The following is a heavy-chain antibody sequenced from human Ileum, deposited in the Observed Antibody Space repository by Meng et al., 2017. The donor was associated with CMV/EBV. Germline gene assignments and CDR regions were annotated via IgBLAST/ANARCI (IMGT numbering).Heavy chain of an antibody. D-gene: IGHD3-3*01. V-gene: IGHV4-4*07. J-gene: IGHJ4*02. CDR1: GGSMRCDY. CDR3: AREVDVDGAVPQKGGYYYDY. Sequence: QGQLHRWGEGLLKPLETLSLTCSVSGGSMRCDYWGWIRQPAGKGLEWIGRIYVSVSTDYNPSLKSRATMSVDTSKKQFSLRLTSVTAADTAVYFCAREVDVDGAVPQKGGYYYDYWGQGILVTVSS. CDR2: IYVSVST.